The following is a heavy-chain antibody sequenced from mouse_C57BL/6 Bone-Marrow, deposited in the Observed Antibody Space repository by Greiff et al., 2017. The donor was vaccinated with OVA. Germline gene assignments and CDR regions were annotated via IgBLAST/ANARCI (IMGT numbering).Heavy chain of an antibody. CDR2: ISSGSSTI. J-gene: IGHJ3*01. CDR1: GFTFSDYG. CDR3: ARRRGYGSWFAY. Sequence: DVMLVESGGGLVKPGGSLKLSCAASGFTFSDYGMHWVRQAPEKGLEWVAYISSGSSTIYYADTVKGRFTISRDNAKNTLFLQMTSLRSEDTAMYYCARRRGYGSWFAYWGQGTLVTVSA. V-gene: IGHV5-17*01. D-gene: IGHD1-1*01.